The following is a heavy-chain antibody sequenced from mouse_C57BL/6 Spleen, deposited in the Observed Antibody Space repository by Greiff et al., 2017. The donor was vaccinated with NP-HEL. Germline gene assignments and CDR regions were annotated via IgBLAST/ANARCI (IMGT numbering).Heavy chain of an antibody. V-gene: IGHV1-31*01. CDR3: ARADSSDYLACDY. CDR1: GYSFTGYY. CDR2: IYPYTGVS. D-gene: IGHD3-2*01. Sequence: VQLQQSGPELVKPGASVKISCKASGYSFTGYYMHWVKQSHGNILDRIGYIYPYTGVSSYNQKFKGKATLTVDKSSSTAYMELRSLTSEHSAVYYWARADSSDYLACDYWSQGASLTVAS. J-gene: IGHJ2*02.